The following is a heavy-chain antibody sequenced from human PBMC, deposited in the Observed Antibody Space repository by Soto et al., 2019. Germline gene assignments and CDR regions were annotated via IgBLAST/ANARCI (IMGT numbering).Heavy chain of an antibody. CDR2: IYSGGRN. J-gene: IGHJ4*02. CDR1: GGSIISFY. CDR3: ARGSSRWDY. D-gene: IGHD6-13*01. Sequence: SETLSLTCTVSGGSIISFYWSCIRHPAGKGLEWIGRIYSGGRNNYNPSLKSRVTMSVDTSKNQFSLRLSSVTAADTAMYYCARGSSRWDYWGQGTLVTVSS. V-gene: IGHV4-4*07.